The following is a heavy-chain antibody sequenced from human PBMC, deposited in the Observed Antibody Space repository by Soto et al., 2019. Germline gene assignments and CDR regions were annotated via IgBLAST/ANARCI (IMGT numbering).Heavy chain of an antibody. J-gene: IGHJ6*03. D-gene: IGHD3-16*01. V-gene: IGHV4-4*02. CDR3: ARVLGRGLGDYYYYMDV. Sequence: QVQLQESGPGLVKPSGTLSLTCAVSSGSISSSNWWSWVRQPPGKGLEWIGEIYHSGSTNYNPSLKSRVTISVDKSKSQFSLKLSSVTAADTAVYYCARVLGRGLGDYYYYMDVWGKGTTVTVSS. CDR1: SGSISSSNW. CDR2: IYHSGST.